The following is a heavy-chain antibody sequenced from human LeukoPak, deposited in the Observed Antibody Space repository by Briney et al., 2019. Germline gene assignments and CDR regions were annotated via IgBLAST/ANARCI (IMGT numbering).Heavy chain of an antibody. CDR2: MNPNSGNT. CDR1: GYTFTSYD. V-gene: IGHV1-8*01. Sequence: ASVKVSCKASGYTFTSYDINWVRQATGQGLEWMGWMNPNSGNTGYAQKFQGRVTMTRNTSISTAYMELSSLRSEDTAVYYCARGLGTEGYCSGGSCYEDNWIDPWGQGTLVTVSS. CDR3: ARGLGTEGYCSGGSCYEDNWIDP. J-gene: IGHJ5*02. D-gene: IGHD2-15*01.